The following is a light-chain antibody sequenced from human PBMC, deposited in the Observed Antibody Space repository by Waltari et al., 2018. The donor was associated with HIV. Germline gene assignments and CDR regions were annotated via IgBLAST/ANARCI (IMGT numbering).Light chain of an antibody. Sequence: QSALTQPASVSGSPGQSITISCTGTSSDLDNFKSVSWYQHHPGKAPKVIIYEVSNRPSGVSYRFSGSKSGHTASLTISELQAEDEADYFCMSYISSATPEFGGGTKLTVL. CDR3: MSYISSATPE. CDR2: EVS. CDR1: SSDLDNFKS. J-gene: IGLJ3*02. V-gene: IGLV2-14*01.